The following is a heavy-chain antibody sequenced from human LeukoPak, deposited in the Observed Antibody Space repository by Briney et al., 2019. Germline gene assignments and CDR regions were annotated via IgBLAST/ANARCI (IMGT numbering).Heavy chain of an antibody. CDR3: ARDLNWETY. CDR1: GFTFGDYA. V-gene: IGHV3-7*01. D-gene: IGHD1-1*01. J-gene: IGHJ4*02. Sequence: GGSLRLSCTASGFTFGDYAMSWVRQAPGKGLEWVANIKPDGSQIYYVDSVKGRFTISRDNAKNSLYLQMNSLRAEDTAVYYCARDLNWETYWGQGTLVTVSS. CDR2: IKPDGSQI.